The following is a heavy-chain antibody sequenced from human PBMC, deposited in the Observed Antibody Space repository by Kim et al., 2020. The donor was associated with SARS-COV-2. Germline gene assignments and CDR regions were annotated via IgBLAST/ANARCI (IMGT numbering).Heavy chain of an antibody. J-gene: IGHJ4*02. CDR3: ARADSSGYYSGDYDY. CDR2: IIPIFGTA. D-gene: IGHD3-22*01. Sequence: SVKVSCKASGGTFSSYAISWVRQAPGQGLEWMGGIIPIFGTANYAQKFQGRVTITADESTSTAYMELSSLRSEDTAVYYCARADSSGYYSGDYDYWGQGTLVTVSS. V-gene: IGHV1-69*13. CDR1: GGTFSSYA.